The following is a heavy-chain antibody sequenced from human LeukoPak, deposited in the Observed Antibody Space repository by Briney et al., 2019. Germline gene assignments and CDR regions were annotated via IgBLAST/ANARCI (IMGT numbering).Heavy chain of an antibody. CDR2: IPYDGSNK. CDR1: GFTFSSYA. Sequence: QPGRSLRLSCAASGFTFSSYAMHWVRQAPGKGLEWVAVIPYDGSNKYYADSVKGRFTISRDNSKNTLYLQMNSLRAEDTAVYYCARAYCSGGSCYPYYYYMDVWGKGTTVTISS. D-gene: IGHD2-15*01. V-gene: IGHV3-30*04. J-gene: IGHJ6*03. CDR3: ARAYCSGGSCYPYYYYMDV.